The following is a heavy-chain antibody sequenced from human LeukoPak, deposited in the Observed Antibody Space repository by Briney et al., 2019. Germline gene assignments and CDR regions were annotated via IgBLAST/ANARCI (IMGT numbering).Heavy chain of an antibody. CDR1: GYSFTSYW. D-gene: IGHD3-22*01. Sequence: GESLKISCKGSGYSFTSYWIGWVRHMPGKGLEWMGVNYPGDSDTRYSPSFQGQVTISADKSISTAYLQWSSLKASDTAMYYCARHGNNHYYHSNTGDYWGQGTLVTVSS. CDR2: NYPGDSDT. J-gene: IGHJ4*02. CDR3: ARHGNNHYYHSNTGDY. V-gene: IGHV5-51*01.